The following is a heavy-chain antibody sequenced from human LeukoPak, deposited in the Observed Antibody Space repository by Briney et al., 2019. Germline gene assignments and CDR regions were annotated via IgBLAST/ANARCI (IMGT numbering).Heavy chain of an antibody. J-gene: IGHJ4*02. CDR3: ATSLWFGELLLDY. Sequence: PGGSLRLSCAASGFTFSSYGMHWVRQAPGKGLEWVAVIWYDGSNKYYADSVKGRFTISRDNAKNSLYLQMNSLRAEDTAVYYCATSLWFGELLLDYWGQGTLVTVSS. D-gene: IGHD3-10*01. CDR1: GFTFSSYG. V-gene: IGHV3-33*03. CDR2: IWYDGSNK.